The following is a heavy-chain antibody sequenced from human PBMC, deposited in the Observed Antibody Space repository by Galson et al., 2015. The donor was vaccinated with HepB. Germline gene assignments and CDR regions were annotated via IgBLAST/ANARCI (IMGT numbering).Heavy chain of an antibody. D-gene: IGHD4-17*01. J-gene: IGHJ4*02. CDR3: ARASGWGYPTATDY. CDR2: IWFDGSKE. V-gene: IGHV3-33*01. CDR1: GFTFSSYG. Sequence: SLRLSCAASGFTFSSYGLHWVRQAPGKGLEWVAAIWFDGSKEHYGDSVKGRFTISRDNSENTLYLQMNNLRADDTAVYFCARASGWGYPTATDYWGQGTLVTVSS.